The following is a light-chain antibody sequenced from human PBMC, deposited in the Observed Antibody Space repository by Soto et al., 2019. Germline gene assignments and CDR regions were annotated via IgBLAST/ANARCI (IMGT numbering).Light chain of an antibody. J-gene: IGKJ1*01. CDR2: GAS. CDR3: QQYNNWPPWT. CDR1: QSVSSN. Sequence: EIVMTQSPATLSVSPGERATLSCRASQSVSSNLAWYPQKPGQAPRLLIYGASTRATGIPARSSGSGSGTEFTLTIGSVQSYDFAVYYCQQYNNWPPWTFGQGTKVEIK. V-gene: IGKV3-15*01.